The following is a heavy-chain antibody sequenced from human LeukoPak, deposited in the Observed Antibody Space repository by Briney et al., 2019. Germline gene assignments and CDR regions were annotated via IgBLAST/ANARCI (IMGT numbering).Heavy chain of an antibody. CDR2: ITGGGTVT. Sequence: GGSLRLSCAASGFTFTNYAMSWVRQAPGKGLEWVSAITGGGTVTYYADSVKGRFTISRDQSKKTLYMQMNSLRVGDTAVYYCAKGISIGWLGDYFASWGQGTLVTVSS. CDR3: AKGISIGWLGDYFAS. CDR1: GFTFTNYA. D-gene: IGHD6-19*01. V-gene: IGHV3-23*01. J-gene: IGHJ4*02.